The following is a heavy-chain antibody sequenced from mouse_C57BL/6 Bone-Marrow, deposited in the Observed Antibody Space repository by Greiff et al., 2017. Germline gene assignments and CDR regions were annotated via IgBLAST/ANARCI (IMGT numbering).Heavy chain of an antibody. J-gene: IGHJ3*01. Sequence: QVQLQQSGAELMKPGASVKLSCKATGYTFTGYWIEWVKQRPGHGLEWIGEILPGSGSTNYNEKFKGKATFTADTSSNTAYIQLSSLTTEDSAIYYCARLGLGGVWFAYWGQGTLVTVSA. CDR1: GYTFTGYW. V-gene: IGHV1-9*01. CDR3: ARLGLGGVWFAY. D-gene: IGHD2-2*01. CDR2: ILPGSGST.